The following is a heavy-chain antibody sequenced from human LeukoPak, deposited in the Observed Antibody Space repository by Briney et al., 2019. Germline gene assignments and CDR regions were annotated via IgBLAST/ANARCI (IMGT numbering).Heavy chain of an antibody. CDR1: GYTFTKYD. D-gene: IGHD2-15*01. CDR3: ARDQDIVVVVAALRQREMGGFDP. Sequence: ASVKVSCKASGYTFTKYDINWVRQATGQGPEWMGWMNPMSGNTDYAQKFQGRVTMTRKTPISTAYMELSSLRSDDTAVYYCARDQDIVVVVAALRQREMGGFDPWGEGTLVTVSS. CDR2: MNPMSGNT. V-gene: IGHV1-8*01. J-gene: IGHJ5*02.